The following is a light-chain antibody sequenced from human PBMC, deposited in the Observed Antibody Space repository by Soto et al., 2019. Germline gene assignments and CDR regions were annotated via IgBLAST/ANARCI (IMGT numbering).Light chain of an antibody. J-gene: IGKJ1*01. CDR3: QQYHISPSWT. CDR2: GAS. Sequence: EIVLTQSPATLSVSLGDSATLSCRASQSVSISLAWYQMRPGQPPRLLIYGASTRATDIPARFSGSGSGTDFTLTISSLQSEDFAVYFCQQYHISPSWTFGQGTKVDIK. CDR1: QSVSIS. V-gene: IGKV3-15*01.